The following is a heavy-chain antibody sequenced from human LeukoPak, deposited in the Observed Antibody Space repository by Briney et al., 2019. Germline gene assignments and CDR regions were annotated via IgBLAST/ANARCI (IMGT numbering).Heavy chain of an antibody. V-gene: IGHV4-61*01. J-gene: IGHJ4*02. CDR3: ARGTLDSSSWYVIFPDFDY. CDR1: GGSVSSGSYY. CDR2: IYYSGST. Sequence: SETLSLTCTVSGGSVSSGSYYWSWIRQPPGKGLEWIGYIYYSGSTNYNPSLKSRVTISVDTSKNQFSLKLSSVTAADTAVYYCARGTLDSSSWYVIFPDFDYWGQGTLVTVSS. D-gene: IGHD6-13*01.